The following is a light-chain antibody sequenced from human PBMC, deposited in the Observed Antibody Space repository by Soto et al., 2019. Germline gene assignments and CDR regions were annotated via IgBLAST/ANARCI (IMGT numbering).Light chain of an antibody. CDR1: RSNIGAGYD. V-gene: IGLV1-40*01. J-gene: IGLJ2*01. CDR2: GNS. Sequence: QSVLTQPPSVSGAPGQRVTISCTGRRSNIGAGYDVHWYQQLPGTTPKLLIDGNSNRPSGVPDRFSGSKSGTSASMYITGLQAEYDDYYYCQSYDSSLSGYVGFGGGTKLTVL. CDR3: QSYDSSLSGYVG.